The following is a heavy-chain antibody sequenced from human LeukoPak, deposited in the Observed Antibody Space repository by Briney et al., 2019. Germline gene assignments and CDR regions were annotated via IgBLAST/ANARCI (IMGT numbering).Heavy chain of an antibody. V-gene: IGHV3-23*01. J-gene: IGHJ4*02. Sequence: GGSLRLSCAASGFTFNNYVMSWVRQAPGKGLEWVSSISGDGGSTYYADSVKGRSTISRDNSKSTLYLQMNSLRAEDTAVYYCARVRGRYFEALDYWGQGTLVTVSS. CDR3: ARVRGRYFEALDY. CDR2: ISGDGGST. CDR1: GFTFNNYV. D-gene: IGHD3-9*01.